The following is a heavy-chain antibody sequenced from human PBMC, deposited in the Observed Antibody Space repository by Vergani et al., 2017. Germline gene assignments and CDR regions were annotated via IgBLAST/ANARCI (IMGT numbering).Heavy chain of an antibody. CDR3: AREDYYDSSGYLSE. Sequence: QVQLVQSGAEVKKPGSSVKVSCKASGGTFSSYTISWVRQAPGQGLEWMGRIIPILGIANYAQKFPGRVTITADKSPSTAYMELSSLRPEDTAVYYCAREDYYDSSGYLSEWGQGTLVTVSS. D-gene: IGHD3-22*01. CDR2: IIPILGIA. V-gene: IGHV1-69*08. CDR1: GGTFSSYT. J-gene: IGHJ4*02.